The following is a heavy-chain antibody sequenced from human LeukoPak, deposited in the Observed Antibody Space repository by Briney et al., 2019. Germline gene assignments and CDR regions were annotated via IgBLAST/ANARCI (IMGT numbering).Heavy chain of an antibody. J-gene: IGHJ6*03. CDR1: GGSISSYY. D-gene: IGHD3-10*01. CDR2: IYYSGST. Sequence: SETLSLTCTVSGGSISSYYWSWIRQPPGKGLEWIGYIYYSGSTNYNPSLKSRVTISVDTSKNQFSLKLSSVTAADTAVYYCARDRAYGSGTYTLDYYYYYMDVWGKGTTVTVSS. V-gene: IGHV4-59*01. CDR3: ARDRAYGSGTYTLDYYYYYMDV.